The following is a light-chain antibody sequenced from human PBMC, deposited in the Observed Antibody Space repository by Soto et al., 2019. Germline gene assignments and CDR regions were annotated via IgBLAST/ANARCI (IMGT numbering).Light chain of an antibody. CDR2: KAS. V-gene: IGKV1-5*03. J-gene: IGKJ1*01. CDR3: QQDNSYRT. Sequence: DIQMTQSPSTLSASVGDRVTITCRASQSISSWLAWYQQKPGKAPKLLIYKASSLESGVPSRFSGSGSGTECTLTISSLQPDDFATYYCQQDNSYRTFGQGTKVEIK. CDR1: QSISSW.